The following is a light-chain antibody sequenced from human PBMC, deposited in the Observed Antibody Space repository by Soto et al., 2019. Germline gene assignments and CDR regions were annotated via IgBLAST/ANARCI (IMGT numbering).Light chain of an antibody. V-gene: IGKV4-1*01. CDR2: WAS. J-gene: IGKJ1*01. CDR1: QSVLYSSNNKNY. Sequence: DIVMTQSPDSLAVSLGERATINCKSSQSVLYSSNNKNYLAWYQQKPGQPPKLLIYWASTRESGVPDRFSGSGSGTDFILTISSLQAEDVAVYYCQQYYDAPQTFGQGTKVEIK. CDR3: QQYYDAPQT.